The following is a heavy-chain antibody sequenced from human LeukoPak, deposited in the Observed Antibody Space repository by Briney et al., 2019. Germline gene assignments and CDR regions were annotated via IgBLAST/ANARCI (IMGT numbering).Heavy chain of an antibody. D-gene: IGHD1-14*01. CDR1: GFTFSSYW. CDR2: INSDGNIT. J-gene: IGHJ4*02. Sequence: PGGSLRLSCAASGFTFSSYWMHWVRQAPGKGLVWVSRINSDGNITTYADSVQGRFTISRDNSKNTLYLEMNSLSPDDTAVYYCARGVEPLAANTLAYWGQGTLVTVSS. V-gene: IGHV3-74*01. CDR3: ARGVEPLAANTLAY.